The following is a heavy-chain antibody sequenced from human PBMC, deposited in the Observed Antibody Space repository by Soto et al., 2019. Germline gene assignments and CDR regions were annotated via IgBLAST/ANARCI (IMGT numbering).Heavy chain of an antibody. CDR1: GFTLNNYR. J-gene: IGHJ6*01. Sequence: EVQLLQSGGGPVRSGGSLRLSCVASGFTLNNYRMTWVRQGPGKGLEWVASIYSRPNYIHYTESVKGRFIISRDNAKNSVYLQMNSLRVDDAAVYYCGREKEDEGSSSLRVYYG. D-gene: IGHD6-6*01. CDR2: IYSRPNYI. CDR3: GREKEDEGSSSLRVYYG. V-gene: IGHV3-21*06.